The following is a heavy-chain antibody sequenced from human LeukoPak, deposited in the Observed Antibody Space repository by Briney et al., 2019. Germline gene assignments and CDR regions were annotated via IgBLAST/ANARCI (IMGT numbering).Heavy chain of an antibody. V-gene: IGHV5-51*01. D-gene: IGHD6-6*01. J-gene: IGHJ3*02. CDR1: GFRFSSYW. CDR2: IFPDDSDT. CDR3: ARQSSSSHAFDI. Sequence: GESLKISCKGSGFRFSSYWIVWVRQMPGKGLEWMGIIFPDDSDTRYSPSFRGQVTISADKSISTAYLQWSSLKASDTALYYCARQSSSSHAFDIWGQGTMVSVSS.